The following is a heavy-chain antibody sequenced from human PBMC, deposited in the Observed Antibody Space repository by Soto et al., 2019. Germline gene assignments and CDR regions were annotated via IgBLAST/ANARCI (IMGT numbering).Heavy chain of an antibody. V-gene: IGHV3-30*04. CDR2: ISPDGRNE. J-gene: IGHJ5*02. CDR1: GFTFNYYA. CDR3: AREVISACVRSTSCHLWAYNSFDP. D-gene: IGHD2-2*01. Sequence: QVQLVESGGGVVQPGRSLRLSCAASGFTFNYYAMHWVRQAPGKGLEWVAVISPDGRNEFYVDSVKGRFTISRDNSKNTLYLQKSSLGVADTPVYYCAREVISACVRSTSCHLWAYNSFDPWGQGPLVTVSS.